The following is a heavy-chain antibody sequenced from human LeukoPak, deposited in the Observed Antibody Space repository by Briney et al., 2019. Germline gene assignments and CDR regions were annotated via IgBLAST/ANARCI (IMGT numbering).Heavy chain of an antibody. J-gene: IGHJ4*02. D-gene: IGHD2-2*01. CDR2: IKGDGSEK. CDR3: ARHFCSSTSCSN. CDR1: GFTFSSYW. Sequence: GGSLRLSCAASGFTFSSYWMTWVRQAPGKGLEWVGNIKGDGSEKYYVDSVKGRFTISRDNAKNSLYLQMNSLRAEDTAVYYCARHFCSSTSCSNWGQGTLVTVSS. V-gene: IGHV3-7*01.